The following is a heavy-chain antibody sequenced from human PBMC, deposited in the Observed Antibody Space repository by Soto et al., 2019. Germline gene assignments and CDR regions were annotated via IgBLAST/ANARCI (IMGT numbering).Heavy chain of an antibody. Sequence: PGGSLRLSCAASVFTFSSYGMHWVRQSPGKGLEWVAVIWYDGSNKYYADSVKGRFTISRDNAKNSLYLQMNSLRAEDTAVYYCAREMGGWIQIWAGSGMDVWGQGTTVTVSS. J-gene: IGHJ6*02. V-gene: IGHV3-33*01. CDR2: IWYDGSNK. D-gene: IGHD5-18*01. CDR1: VFTFSSYG. CDR3: AREMGGWIQIWAGSGMDV.